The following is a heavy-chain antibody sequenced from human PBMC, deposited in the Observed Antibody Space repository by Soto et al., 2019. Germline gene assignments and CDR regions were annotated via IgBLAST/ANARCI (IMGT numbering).Heavy chain of an antibody. J-gene: IGHJ5*02. Sequence: SVQVSFKPSAFSFTSSALQWGRQARGQRLEWIGWIVVGSGNTNYAQKFQERVTITRDMSTSTAYMELSSLRSEDTAVYYCAATPYGGPGGWFDPWGQGTLVTVSS. V-gene: IGHV1-58*01. CDR1: AFSFTSSA. CDR3: AATPYGGPGGWFDP. D-gene: IGHD4-17*01. CDR2: IVVGSGNT.